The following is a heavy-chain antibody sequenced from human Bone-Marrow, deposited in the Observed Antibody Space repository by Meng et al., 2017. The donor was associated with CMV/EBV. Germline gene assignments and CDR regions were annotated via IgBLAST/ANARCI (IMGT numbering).Heavy chain of an antibody. V-gene: IGHV4-61*01. J-gene: IGHJ4*02. CDR1: GGSISSSSYY. CDR3: ARDRLEGFDY. CDR2: IYYSGST. Sequence: SETLSLTCTVSGGSISSSSYYWGWIRQPPGKGLEWIGYIYYSGSTNYNPSLKSRVTISVDTSKNQFSLKLSSVTAADTAVYYCARDRLEGFDYWGQGTLVTVSS.